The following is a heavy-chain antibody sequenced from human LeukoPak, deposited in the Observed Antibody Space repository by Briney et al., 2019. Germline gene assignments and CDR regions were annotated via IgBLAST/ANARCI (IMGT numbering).Heavy chain of an antibody. CDR3: ASSGSPDAFDI. Sequence: GGSLRLSCAASGFTVSSNYMSWVRQAPGKGLEWVSVIYSGGSTYYADSVKGRFTISRDNSKNTLYLQMNSLRAEDTAVYYCASSGSPDAFDIWGQETMVTVSS. CDR2: IYSGGST. V-gene: IGHV3-53*01. D-gene: IGHD3-10*01. CDR1: GFTVSSNY. J-gene: IGHJ3*02.